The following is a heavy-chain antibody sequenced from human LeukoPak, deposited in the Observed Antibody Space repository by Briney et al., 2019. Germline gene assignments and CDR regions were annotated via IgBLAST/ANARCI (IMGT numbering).Heavy chain of an antibody. D-gene: IGHD6-19*01. CDR3: ARPYSSGWYDAFDI. CDR1: GGSVSSGSYY. Sequence: SETLSLTCNVSGGSVSSGSYYWSWIRQPPGKGLEWIGYTYNTGSTKYNPSLKSRVTISGDTSKNQLSLRLTSVTAADTAVYYCARPYSSGWYDAFDIWGQGTMVTVSS. J-gene: IGHJ3*02. V-gene: IGHV4-61*01. CDR2: TYNTGST.